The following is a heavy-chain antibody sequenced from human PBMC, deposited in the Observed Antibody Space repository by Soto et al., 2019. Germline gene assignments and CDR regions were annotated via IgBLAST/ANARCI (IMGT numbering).Heavy chain of an antibody. D-gene: IGHD6-19*01. Sequence: SETLSLTCTVSGGSISSYYWSWIRQPPGKGLEWIGYIYYSGSTNYNPSLKSRVTISVDTSKNQFSLKLSSVTAADTAVYYCASHYRRRGWEWATEPLFDHWGQGTLVTVSS. J-gene: IGHJ4*02. CDR2: IYYSGST. V-gene: IGHV4-59*01. CDR3: ASHYRRRGWEWATEPLFDH. CDR1: GGSISSYY.